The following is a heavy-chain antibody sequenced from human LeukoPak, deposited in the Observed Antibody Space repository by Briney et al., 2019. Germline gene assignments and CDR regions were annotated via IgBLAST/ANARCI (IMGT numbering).Heavy chain of an antibody. Sequence: SGTLSLTCTVSGGSICSSSYYWGWIRQPPGKGLEWIGSIYYSGSTYYNPSLKSRVTISVDTSKNQFSLKLSSVTAADTAVYYCARLPLLGYGGRGAFDIWGQGTMVTVSS. CDR2: IYYSGST. V-gene: IGHV4-39*01. CDR3: ARLPLLGYGGRGAFDI. J-gene: IGHJ3*02. CDR1: GGSICSSSYY. D-gene: IGHD4-23*01.